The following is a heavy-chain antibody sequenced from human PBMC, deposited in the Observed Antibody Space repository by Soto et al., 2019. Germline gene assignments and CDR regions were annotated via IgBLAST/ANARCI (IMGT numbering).Heavy chain of an antibody. V-gene: IGHV3-74*01. CDR3: ATVFDL. Sequence: EMQLVESGGGLVQPGGSLRLSCAASGFTFSGHWIHWVRQAPGKGLEWVSRIDINGRGTSYADSVKGRFTIFTDNAKNTVYLQMDSLRAEDTAVYYCATVFDLWGQGTLVTVSS. CDR2: IDINGRGT. CDR1: GFTFSGHW. J-gene: IGHJ5*02.